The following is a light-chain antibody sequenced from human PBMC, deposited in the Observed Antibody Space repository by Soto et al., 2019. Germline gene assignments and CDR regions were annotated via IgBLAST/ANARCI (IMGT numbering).Light chain of an antibody. CDR2: RAS. V-gene: IGKV3-20*01. CDR1: QSVSSNH. Sequence: DIVLTQSPGTLSLSPVERATLYCRASQSVSSNHLAWYQQKPGQAPRLLIYRASIRATGIPDRFTGSGSGTDFTLTISRLEPEDFAVYYCQQYGSSPLTFGGGTKVDIK. J-gene: IGKJ4*01. CDR3: QQYGSSPLT.